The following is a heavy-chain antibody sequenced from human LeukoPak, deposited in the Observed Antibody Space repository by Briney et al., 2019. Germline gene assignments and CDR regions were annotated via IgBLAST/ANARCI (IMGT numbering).Heavy chain of an antibody. V-gene: IGHV4-39*07. CDR1: GGSISSSSYY. Sequence: PSETLSLTCTVSGGSISSSSYYWGWIRQPPGKGLEWIGSIYYSGSTYYNPSLKSRVTISVDTSKNQFSLKLSSVSAADTAVYYCARLLTDAFDIWGQGTMVTVSS. CDR3: ARLLTDAFDI. CDR2: IYYSGST. J-gene: IGHJ3*02. D-gene: IGHD3-10*01.